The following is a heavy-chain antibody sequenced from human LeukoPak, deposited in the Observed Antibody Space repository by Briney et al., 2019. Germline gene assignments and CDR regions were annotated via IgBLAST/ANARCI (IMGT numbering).Heavy chain of an antibody. V-gene: IGHV4-61*02. CDR2: TYTSGST. D-gene: IGHD1-26*01. Sequence: PSQTLSLTCTVSGGSISSGSYYWSWIRQPAGKGLEWIGRTYTSGSTNYNPSLKSRVTISVDTSKNQFSLKLSSVTAADTAVYYCAREEGIVGALDYWGQGTLVTVSS. CDR3: AREEGIVGALDY. J-gene: IGHJ4*02. CDR1: GGSISSGSYY.